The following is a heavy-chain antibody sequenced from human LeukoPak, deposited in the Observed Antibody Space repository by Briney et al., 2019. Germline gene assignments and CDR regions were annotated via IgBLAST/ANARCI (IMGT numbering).Heavy chain of an antibody. J-gene: IGHJ4*02. CDR1: GFTFRSYG. CDR3: AKVGRSSSWYGDPTDY. CDR2: IWYDEITN. D-gene: IGHD6-13*01. Sequence: GGSLRLPCVASGFTFRSYGIHWVRQAPGKGLEGLAFIWYDEITNHYADSVKGRLTLSRDNSKNTLYVQMNSLRPDDTAVYYWAKVGRSSSWYGDPTDYWGQGTLVTVSS. V-gene: IGHV3-30*02.